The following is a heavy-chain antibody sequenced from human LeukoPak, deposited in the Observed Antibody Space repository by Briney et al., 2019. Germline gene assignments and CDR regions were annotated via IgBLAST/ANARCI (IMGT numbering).Heavy chain of an antibody. CDR3: ASSLEQQQVH. J-gene: IGHJ4*02. Sequence: SETLSLTCAVSGGSISSGGYSWSWIRQPPGKGLEWIGYIYHSGSTYYNPSLKSRVTISVDRSKNQFSLKLSSVTAADTAVYYCASSLEQQQVHWGQGTLVTVSS. CDR2: IYHSGST. V-gene: IGHV4-30-2*01. CDR1: GGSISSGGYS. D-gene: IGHD6-13*01.